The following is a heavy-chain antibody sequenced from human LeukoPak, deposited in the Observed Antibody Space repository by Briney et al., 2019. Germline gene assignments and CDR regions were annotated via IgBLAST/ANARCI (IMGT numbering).Heavy chain of an antibody. Sequence: GASVKVSCKASGGTFSSYAISWVRQAPGRGLEWMGGIIPIFGTANYAQKFQGRVTITADKSTSTAYMELSSLRSEDTAVYYCARGGDTAMVTYYMDVWGKGTTVTVSS. V-gene: IGHV1-69*06. J-gene: IGHJ6*03. D-gene: IGHD5-18*01. CDR2: IIPIFGTA. CDR3: ARGGDTAMVTYYMDV. CDR1: GGTFSSYA.